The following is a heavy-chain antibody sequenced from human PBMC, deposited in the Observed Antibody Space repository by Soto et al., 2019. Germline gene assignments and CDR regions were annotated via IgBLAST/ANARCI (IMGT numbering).Heavy chain of an antibody. Sequence: GESLKISCKTSGYSFLNYWIGWVRQMPGKGLEWMGIIYPGDSDARYSPSFQGQVTISADKSISTVYLQWSSLKASDTAMYYCARPIVDKSMTASFNYWGQGTQVTVSS. J-gene: IGHJ4*02. CDR1: GYSFLNYW. CDR2: IYPGDSDA. D-gene: IGHD2-21*02. CDR3: ARPIVDKSMTASFNY. V-gene: IGHV5-51*01.